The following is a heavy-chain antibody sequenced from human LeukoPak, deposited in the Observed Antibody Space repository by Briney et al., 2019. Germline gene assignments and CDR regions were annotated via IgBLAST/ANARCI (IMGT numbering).Heavy chain of an antibody. CDR1: GGSFSGYY. J-gene: IGHJ4*02. V-gene: IGHV4-34*01. CDR3: ARENSGSYREFDY. Sequence: PSETLSLTRAVYGGSFSGYYWSWIRQPPGKGLEWIGEINHSGSTNYNASLKSRVSMSVDTSKNQFSLKLSSVTAADTAVFYCARENSGSYREFDYWGQGTLVTVSS. CDR2: INHSGST. D-gene: IGHD1-26*01.